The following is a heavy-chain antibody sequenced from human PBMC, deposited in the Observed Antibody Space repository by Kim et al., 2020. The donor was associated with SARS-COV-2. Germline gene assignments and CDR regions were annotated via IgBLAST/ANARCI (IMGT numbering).Heavy chain of an antibody. CDR3: AKDGDYVDAFDI. J-gene: IGHJ3*02. Sequence: YYADSVKGRFTISRDNSKNTLYLQMNSLRAEDTAVYYCAKDGDYVDAFDIWGQGTMVTVSS. D-gene: IGHD4-17*01. V-gene: IGHV3-23*01.